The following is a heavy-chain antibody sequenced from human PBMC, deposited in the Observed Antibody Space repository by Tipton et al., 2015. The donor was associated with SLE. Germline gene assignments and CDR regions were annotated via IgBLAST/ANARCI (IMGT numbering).Heavy chain of an antibody. D-gene: IGHD1-7*01. CDR2: IYSGGST. CDR3: ARDQRGNWIYDFDY. CDR1: GFTVSSNY. J-gene: IGHJ4*02. V-gene: IGHV3-66*02. Sequence: SLRLSCAASGFTVSSNYMSWVRQAPGKGLEWVSVIYSGGSTYYADSVQGRFTISRDNSKNTLYLQMNSLRAEDTAVYYCARDQRGNWIYDFDYWGQGTLVTVSS.